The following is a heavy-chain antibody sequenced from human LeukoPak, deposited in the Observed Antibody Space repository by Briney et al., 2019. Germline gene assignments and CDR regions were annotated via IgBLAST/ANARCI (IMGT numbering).Heavy chain of an antibody. CDR2: ISPKSGKT. CDR3: ARDSEEAFAI. J-gene: IGHJ3*02. CDR1: AYIFTSND. V-gene: IGHV1-8*01. Sequence: GASVKVSCKASAYIFTSNDINWVRQATGQGLEWMGWISPKSGKTGYAQKFRGRVTMTTNPSISTAYMELTSLRSDDTAVYYCARDSEEAFAIWGQGTVVTVS.